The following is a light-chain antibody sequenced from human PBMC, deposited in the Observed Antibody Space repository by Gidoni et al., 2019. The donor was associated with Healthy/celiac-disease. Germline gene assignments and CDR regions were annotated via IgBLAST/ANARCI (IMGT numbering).Light chain of an antibody. CDR1: QSISSY. CDR3: QQSYSTPYP. V-gene: IGKV1-39*01. Sequence: DIQMTQSPSSLSASVGDRVTITCRASQSISSYLNWYQQKPGKAPKLLIYAASSLQSGVPSRFSGSGSRTDFTLTISSLQPADFATYYCQQSYSTPYPFGQGTKLEIK. J-gene: IGKJ2*01. CDR2: AAS.